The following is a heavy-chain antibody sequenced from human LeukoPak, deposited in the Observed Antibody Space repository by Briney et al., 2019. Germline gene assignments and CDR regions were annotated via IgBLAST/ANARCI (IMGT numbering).Heavy chain of an antibody. D-gene: IGHD3-22*01. J-gene: IGHJ4*02. Sequence: PSETLSLTCTVSGGSISSGDYYWSWIRQPPGEGLEWIGYIFYSGSTYYNPSLKSRVTISVDTFKNQFSLKLSSVTAADTAVYYCAREVPYYYDSSGYYYYFDYWGQGTLVTVSS. CDR2: IFYSGST. CDR1: GGSISSGDYY. V-gene: IGHV4-30-4*01. CDR3: AREVPYYYDSSGYYYYFDY.